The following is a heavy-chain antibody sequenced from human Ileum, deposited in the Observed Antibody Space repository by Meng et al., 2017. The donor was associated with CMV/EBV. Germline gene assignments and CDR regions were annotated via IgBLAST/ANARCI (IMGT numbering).Heavy chain of an antibody. Sequence: SGGSISSSSYYWGWIRQPPGKGLEWIGSIYYSGSTYYNPSLKSRVTISVDTSKNQFSLKLSSVTAADTAVYYCAILYYDYVWGSQEDYWGQGTLVTVSS. CDR1: GGSISSSSYY. V-gene: IGHV4-39*01. CDR3: AILYYDYVWGSQEDY. J-gene: IGHJ4*02. D-gene: IGHD3-16*01. CDR2: IYYSGST.